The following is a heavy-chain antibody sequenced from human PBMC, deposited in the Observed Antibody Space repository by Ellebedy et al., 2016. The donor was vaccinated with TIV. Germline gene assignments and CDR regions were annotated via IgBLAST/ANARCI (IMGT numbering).Heavy chain of an antibody. Sequence: GESLKISCAVSGFGVSANYLSWVRQAPGKGLEWVSIIYSAGTTYHADSVKGRFTISRDTSKTMVYLQMNSLRAEDTAVYYCARVDRGLAFDYWGRGTLVTVSS. CDR2: IYSAGTT. CDR3: ARVDRGLAFDY. J-gene: IGHJ4*02. CDR1: GFGVSANY. D-gene: IGHD3-22*01. V-gene: IGHV3-53*01.